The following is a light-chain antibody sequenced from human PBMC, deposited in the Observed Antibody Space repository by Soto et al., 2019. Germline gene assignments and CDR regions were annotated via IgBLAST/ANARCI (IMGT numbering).Light chain of an antibody. Sequence: QSVLTQPPSASGSPGQSVTISCTGTSSDVGGYNYVSWYQQHPGKAPKLMIYEVSKRPSGVPDRFSGSKSGNTASLTVSGIQAGDEADYYCSSYAGSNNLYVFGTGTKLTVL. CDR3: SSYAGSNNLYV. CDR2: EVS. CDR1: SSDVGGYNY. V-gene: IGLV2-8*01. J-gene: IGLJ1*01.